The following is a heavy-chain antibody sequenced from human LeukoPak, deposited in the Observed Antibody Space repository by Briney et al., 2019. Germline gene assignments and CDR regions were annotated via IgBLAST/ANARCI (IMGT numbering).Heavy chain of an antibody. V-gene: IGHV3-11*01. CDR3: ASARGYYYMDV. D-gene: IGHD3-10*01. Sequence: GALILSCAASGFTFSDYYMSWIRPAPGKGLEWVSYISSSGSTIYYADSVKGRFTISRDNAKNSLYLQMNSLRAEDTAVYYCASARGYYYMDVWGKGTTVTVSS. J-gene: IGHJ6*03. CDR1: GFTFSDYY. CDR2: ISSSGSTI.